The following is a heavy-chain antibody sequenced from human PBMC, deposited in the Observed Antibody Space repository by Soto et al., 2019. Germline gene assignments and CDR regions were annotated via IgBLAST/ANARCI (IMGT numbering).Heavy chain of an antibody. CDR3: ARDHAYYDFWSGYYTRPDYYYGMDV. CDR2: INAGNGNT. CDR1: GYTFTSYA. Sequence: ASVKVSCKASGYTFTSYAMHWVRQAPGQRLEWMGWINAGNGNTKYSQKFQGRVTITRDTSASTAYMELSSLRSEDTAVYYCARDHAYYDFWSGYYTRPDYYYGMDVWGQGTTVTVSS. J-gene: IGHJ6*02. V-gene: IGHV1-3*01. D-gene: IGHD3-3*01.